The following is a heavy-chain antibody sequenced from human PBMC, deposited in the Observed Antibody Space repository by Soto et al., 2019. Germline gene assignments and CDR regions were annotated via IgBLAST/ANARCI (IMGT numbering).Heavy chain of an antibody. D-gene: IGHD3-3*01. Sequence: EVQLVESGGGLVQPGGSLRLSCAAAGFTFSSYWMSWGRQAPGKGLEWVANIKEDGSDMYYVDSVKGRFTISRDNAKNSLYLQMNSLRAEDTAVYYCATEVWVYYDFWSGYSDYWGQGTLVTVSS. CDR2: IKEDGSDM. CDR3: ATEVWVYYDFWSGYSDY. CDR1: GFTFSSYW. V-gene: IGHV3-7*01. J-gene: IGHJ4*02.